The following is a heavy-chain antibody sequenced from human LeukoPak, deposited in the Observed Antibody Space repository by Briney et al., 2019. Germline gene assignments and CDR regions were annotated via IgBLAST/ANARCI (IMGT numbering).Heavy chain of an antibody. J-gene: IGHJ1*01. CDR1: GGSFSGYY. CDR3: ARARGNSVHQH. CDR2: INHSGST. D-gene: IGHD4-23*01. Sequence: SETLSLTCAVYGGSFSGYYWSWIRQPPGKGLEWIGEINHSGSTNYNPSLKSRVTISVDTSKNQFSLKLGSVTAADTAVYYCARARGNSVHQHWGQGTLVTVSS. V-gene: IGHV4-34*01.